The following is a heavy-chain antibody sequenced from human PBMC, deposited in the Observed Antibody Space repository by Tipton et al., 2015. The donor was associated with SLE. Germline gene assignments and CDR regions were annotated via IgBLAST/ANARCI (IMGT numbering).Heavy chain of an antibody. V-gene: IGHV4-31*02. Sequence: LRLSCTVSGGSISSGGFYWSWIRQHPGKGLEWIGYMYYNGRTYYNPSLKSRVSISVDTSKNQFSLKLRSLTAADTALYYCARVPQGGPHALGWYFDLWGRGTLVTVSS. CDR3: ARVPQGGPHALGWYFDL. CDR2: MYYNGRT. D-gene: IGHD2-2*01. CDR1: GGSISSGGFY. J-gene: IGHJ2*01.